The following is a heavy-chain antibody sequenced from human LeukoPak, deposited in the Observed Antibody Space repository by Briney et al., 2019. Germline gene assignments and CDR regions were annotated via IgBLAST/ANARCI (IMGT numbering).Heavy chain of an antibody. D-gene: IGHD3-22*01. CDR1: GGSISSGDYY. Sequence: SQTLSLTCTVSGGSISSGDYYWSWIRQPPGKGLEWIGYIYYSGSTYYNPSLKSRVTISVDTSKNQFSLKLSSVTAADTAVYYWARNLSGYDSSGSWGHPWGQGPLVTVPS. CDR2: IYYSGST. CDR3: ARNLSGYDSSGSWGHP. J-gene: IGHJ5*02. V-gene: IGHV4-30-4*01.